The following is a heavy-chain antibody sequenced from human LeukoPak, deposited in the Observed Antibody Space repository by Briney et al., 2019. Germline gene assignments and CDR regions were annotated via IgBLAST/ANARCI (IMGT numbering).Heavy chain of an antibody. J-gene: IGHJ4*02. CDR1: GFTFSRND. Sequence: SGGSLRLSCAASGFTFSRNDMDWVRQAPGKGLEWVTFIKFDGSDKYYADSVKGRFTISRDNAKNSLYLQMNSLRAEDTAVYYCAKQLLWFGELLNFDYWGQGTLVTVSS. D-gene: IGHD3-10*01. CDR3: AKQLLWFGELLNFDY. V-gene: IGHV3-30*02. CDR2: IKFDGSDK.